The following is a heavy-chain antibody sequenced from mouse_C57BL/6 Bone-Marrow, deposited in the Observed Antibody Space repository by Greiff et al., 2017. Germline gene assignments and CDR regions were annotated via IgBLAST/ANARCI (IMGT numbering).Heavy chain of an antibody. CDR3: AREDNYYEGYFDV. CDR2: IYPGSGST. CDR1: GYTFTSYW. V-gene: IGHV1-55*01. D-gene: IGHD1-1*01. Sequence: QVQLQQSGAELVKPGASVKMSCKASGYTFTSYWITWVKQRPGQGLEWIGDIYPGSGSTNYNEKFKSKATLTVDTSSSTAYMQLSSLTSEDSAVYYCAREDNYYEGYFDVWGTGTTVTVSS. J-gene: IGHJ1*03.